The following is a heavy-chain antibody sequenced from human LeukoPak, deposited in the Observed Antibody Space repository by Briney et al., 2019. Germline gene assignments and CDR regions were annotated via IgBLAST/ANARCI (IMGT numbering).Heavy chain of an antibody. Sequence: GGSLRLSCAASGFTFSSYWMSWVRQAPGKGLEWVANIKQDGSEKYYVDSLKGRITISRDNAKNSLYLQMNSLRAEDTAVYYCARGSSSPHYYYYYMDVWGKGTTVTVSS. CDR3: ARGSSSPHYYYYYMDV. J-gene: IGHJ6*03. CDR2: IKQDGSEK. V-gene: IGHV3-7*01. CDR1: GFTFSSYW. D-gene: IGHD6-13*01.